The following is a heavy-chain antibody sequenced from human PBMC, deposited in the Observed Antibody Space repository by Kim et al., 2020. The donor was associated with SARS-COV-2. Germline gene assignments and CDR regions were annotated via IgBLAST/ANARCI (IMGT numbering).Heavy chain of an antibody. Sequence: GGSLRLSCAASGFTFSSFAMTWVRQAPGKGLEWVSTLSASGGNTFYTDSLKGRFTISRDNSKNTVFLEMKSLRVEDTAIYYCAKDLLRYGSGIEDAFDI. V-gene: IGHV3-23*01. CDR1: GFTFSSFA. CDR2: LSASGGNT. D-gene: IGHD3-10*01. J-gene: IGHJ3*02. CDR3: AKDLLRYGSGIEDAFDI.